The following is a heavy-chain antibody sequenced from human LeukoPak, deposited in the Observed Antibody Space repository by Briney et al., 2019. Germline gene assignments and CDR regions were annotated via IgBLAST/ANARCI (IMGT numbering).Heavy chain of an antibody. Sequence: GGSLRLSCAASGFTFDDYAMHWVRQAPGKGLEWVSGISWNSGSIGYADSVKGRFTISRDNAKNSLYLQMNSLRAEDTALYYCAKVVRWDYGDPTGGSDYWGQGTLVTVSS. D-gene: IGHD4-17*01. CDR2: ISWNSGSI. J-gene: IGHJ4*02. CDR3: AKVVRWDYGDPTGGSDY. V-gene: IGHV3-9*01. CDR1: GFTFDDYA.